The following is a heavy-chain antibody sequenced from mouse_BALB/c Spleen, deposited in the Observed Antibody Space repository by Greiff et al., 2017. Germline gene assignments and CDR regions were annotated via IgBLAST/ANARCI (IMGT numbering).Heavy chain of an antibody. CDR2: ISSGGSYT. D-gene: IGHD2-1*01. Sequence: EVQRVESGGGLVKPGGSLKLSCAASGFTFSSYAMSWVRQTPEKRLEWVATISSGGSYTYYPDSVKGRFTISRDNAKNTLYLQMSSLRSEDTAMYYCARQEGGNYPWFAYWGQGTLVTVSA. CDR1: GFTFSSYA. J-gene: IGHJ3*01. CDR3: ARQEGGNYPWFAY. V-gene: IGHV5-9-3*01.